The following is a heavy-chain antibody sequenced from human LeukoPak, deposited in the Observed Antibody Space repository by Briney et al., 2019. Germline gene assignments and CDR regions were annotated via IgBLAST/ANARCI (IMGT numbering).Heavy chain of an antibody. CDR2: IYSGCSDT. V-gene: IGHV5-51*01. CDR1: GYSFTSYW. J-gene: IGHJ4*02. CDR3: ARCGAGPGGGMADFDY. D-gene: IGHD3-16*01. Sequence: GESLKISCKGSGYSFTSYWIGLVRQVPGEGAEWIGIIYSGCSDTRYSPSFQGQVTISADKSITTAYLQWSSLKASGTAMYYCARCGAGPGGGMADFDYWGQGTLVTVSS.